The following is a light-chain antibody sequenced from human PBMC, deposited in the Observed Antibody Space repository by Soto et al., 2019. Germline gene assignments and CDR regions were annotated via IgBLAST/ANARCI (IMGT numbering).Light chain of an antibody. V-gene: IGKV3-20*01. CDR3: QQYDSSPRT. CDR1: QRVSSSY. CDR2: GAS. Sequence: ENVLTQSPGTLSLSPGERATLSCRASQRVSSSYLAWYQQKPGQAPRLLIYGASNRATGIPARFSGSGSGTDFTLTITNLDPEDFAVYFCQQYDSSPRTFGRGTKL. J-gene: IGKJ1*01.